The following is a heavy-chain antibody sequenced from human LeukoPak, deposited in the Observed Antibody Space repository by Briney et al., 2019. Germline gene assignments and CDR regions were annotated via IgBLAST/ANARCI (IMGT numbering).Heavy chain of an antibody. CDR1: GYSFISNW. J-gene: IGHJ4*02. D-gene: IGHD3-10*01. CDR3: ARLYENEYGSGSSLDY. V-gene: IGHV5-51*01. CDR2: IYPGDSDT. Sequence: GESLKISCKGSGYSFISNWIGWVRQMPGKGLEWMGIIYPGDSDTRYSPSFQGQVTISADKSISTAYLQWSSLKASDTAMYYCARLYENEYGSGSSLDYWGQGTLVTVSS.